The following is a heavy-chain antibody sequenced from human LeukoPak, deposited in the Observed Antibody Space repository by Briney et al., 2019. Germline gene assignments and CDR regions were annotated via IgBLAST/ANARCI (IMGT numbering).Heavy chain of an antibody. D-gene: IGHD2-2*01. Sequence: PGGSLRLSCAASGFTFSSYSMNWVRQAPGKGLEWVSSISSSSSPIYYADSVKGRFTISRDNAKNSLYLEMNSLRAEDTAVYYCASGGLYCSSTSCYWHYWGQGTLVIVSS. V-gene: IGHV3-21*01. CDR1: GFTFSSYS. CDR2: ISSSSSPI. CDR3: ASGGLYCSSTSCYWHY. J-gene: IGHJ4*02.